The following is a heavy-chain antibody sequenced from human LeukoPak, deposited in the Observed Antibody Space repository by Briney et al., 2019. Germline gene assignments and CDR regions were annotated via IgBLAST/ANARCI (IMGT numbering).Heavy chain of an antibody. D-gene: IGHD5-18*01. V-gene: IGHV4-59*08. Sequence: SETLSLTCTVSGGSISSYYWSWIRQPPGKGLEWIGYIYYSGSTNYNPSLKSRVTISADKSKNQFSLKLSSVTAADTAVYYCARGYSYGYPHYYYYYMDVWGKGTTVTISS. CDR1: GGSISSYY. CDR2: IYYSGST. J-gene: IGHJ6*03. CDR3: ARGYSYGYPHYYYYYMDV.